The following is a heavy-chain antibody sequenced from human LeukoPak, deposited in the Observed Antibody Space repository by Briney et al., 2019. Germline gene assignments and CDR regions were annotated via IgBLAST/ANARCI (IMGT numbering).Heavy chain of an antibody. V-gene: IGHV3-21*01. CDR3: ARDGIAAAGTYYMDV. Sequence: GGSLRLSCAASGFTVSSNYMSWVRQAPGKGLEWVSSISSSSSYIYYADSVKGRFTISRDNAKNSLYLQMNSLRAEDTAVYYCARDGIAAAGTYYMDVWGKGTTVTVSS. J-gene: IGHJ6*03. D-gene: IGHD6-13*01. CDR2: ISSSSSYI. CDR1: GFTVSSNY.